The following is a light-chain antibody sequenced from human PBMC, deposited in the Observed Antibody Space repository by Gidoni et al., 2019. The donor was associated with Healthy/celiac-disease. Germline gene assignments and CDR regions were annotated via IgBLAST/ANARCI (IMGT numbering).Light chain of an antibody. Sequence: DIQMTQSPSTLSASVGGRVTITCRASQSISSWLAWYQQKPGKAPKLLIYDASSLESGVPSRFSGSGSGTEFTLTISSLQPDDFATYYCQQYNSYQWTFGQGTKVEIK. V-gene: IGKV1-5*01. CDR1: QSISSW. J-gene: IGKJ1*01. CDR3: QQYNSYQWT. CDR2: DAS.